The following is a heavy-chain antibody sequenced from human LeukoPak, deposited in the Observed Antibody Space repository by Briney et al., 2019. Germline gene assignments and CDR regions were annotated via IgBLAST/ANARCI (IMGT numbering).Heavy chain of an antibody. CDR1: GYSFTTYG. CDR2: IYPVNPNI. CDR3: AIFHGGYSLPLDF. J-gene: IGHJ4*02. V-gene: IGHV5-51*01. Sequence: GESLKISCQGSGYSFTTYGIGWVRQMPGKGLDWMGLIYPVNPNIRYSPSFQGQVTISADQSMHTAYLQWRSPEDQPTVRYHCAIFHGGYSLPLDFWGQGTLVTVSS. D-gene: IGHD4-23*01.